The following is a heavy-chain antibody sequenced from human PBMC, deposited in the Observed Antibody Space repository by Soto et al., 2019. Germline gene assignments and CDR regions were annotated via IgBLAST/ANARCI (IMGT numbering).Heavy chain of an antibody. CDR1: GFSLTTTGLS. Sequence: QITLKESGPTLVTPTQTLTLTCTFSGFSLTTTGLSVGWIRQPPGKALEWLALIYWNGDKRYNPSLKNRLTIKKDTSKSQVVLTVADLDPVDTATYYCAPRDYFDYWGPGTLVTVSA. CDR2: IYWNGDK. J-gene: IGHJ4*02. CDR3: APRDYFDY. V-gene: IGHV2-5*01.